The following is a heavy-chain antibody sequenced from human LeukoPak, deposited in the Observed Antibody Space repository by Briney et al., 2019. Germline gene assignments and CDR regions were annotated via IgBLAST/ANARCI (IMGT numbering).Heavy chain of an antibody. CDR1: GFTFSSYA. D-gene: IGHD6-19*01. CDR3: GRGVRIAVAGYIDY. CDR2: ISYDGSNK. Sequence: GRSLRLSCAASGFTFSSYAMHWVRQAPGKGLEWVAVISYDGSNKNYADSVKGRFTISRDNSKNTLYLQMNSLRAEDTTVYYCGRGVRIAVAGYIDYWGQGTLVTVSS. J-gene: IGHJ4*02. V-gene: IGHV3-30*04.